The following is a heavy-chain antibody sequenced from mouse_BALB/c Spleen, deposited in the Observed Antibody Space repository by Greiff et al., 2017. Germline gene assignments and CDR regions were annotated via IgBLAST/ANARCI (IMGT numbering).Heavy chain of an antibody. CDR3: ASQGTLRSWFAY. CDR2: ILSGSGSS. J-gene: IGHJ3*01. D-gene: IGHD1-2*01. Sequence: QVQLKESGAELMKPGASVKISCKATGYTFSSYWIEWVKQRPGHGLEWIGEILSGSGSSTYNEKFKGKATFTADTSSNKAYMQLSILTSEATAVYYCASQGTLRSWFAYWGQGTLVTVSA. CDR1: GYTFSSYW. V-gene: IGHV1-9*01.